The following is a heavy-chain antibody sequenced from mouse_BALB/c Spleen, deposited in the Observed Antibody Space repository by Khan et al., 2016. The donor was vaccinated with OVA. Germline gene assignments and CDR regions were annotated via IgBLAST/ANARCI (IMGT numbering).Heavy chain of an antibody. Sequence: EVKLEESGPSLVKPSQTLSLTCSVTGDSITSGYWCWIRKFPGNKLEYMGYILYSGSTYYNPSLNSRISITRQTSQNQYYLQVNSVTTEDTATYYCARSTYRYAFAYWGQGTLVTVSA. D-gene: IGHD2-14*01. J-gene: IGHJ3*01. CDR2: ILYSGST. CDR1: GDSITSGY. V-gene: IGHV3-8*02. CDR3: ARSTYRYAFAY.